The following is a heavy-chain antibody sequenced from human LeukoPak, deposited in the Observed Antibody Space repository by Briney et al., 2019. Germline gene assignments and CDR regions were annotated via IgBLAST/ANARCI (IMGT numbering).Heavy chain of an antibody. CDR2: ISGSGSST. CDR1: GFTFSSYW. V-gene: IGHV3-23*01. D-gene: IGHD6-13*01. J-gene: IGHJ6*02. Sequence: GGSLRLSCAASGFTFSSYWMHWVRQAPGKGLEWVSAISGSGSSTYYADSVKGRFTISRDNSKNTLYLQMNSLRAEDTAVYYCAREGKLAAAGQGRPYYGMDVWGQGTTVTVSS. CDR3: AREGKLAAAGQGRPYYGMDV.